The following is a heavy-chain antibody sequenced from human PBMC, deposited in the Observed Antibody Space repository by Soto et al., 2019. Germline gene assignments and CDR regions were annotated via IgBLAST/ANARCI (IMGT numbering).Heavy chain of an antibody. D-gene: IGHD3-10*01. Sequence: SLRLSCAASTFTLSDHYMDWVRQVPGKGLEWVGRTRNKVNSYTTEYAASVRGRFTISSDASKNSLYLQMSRLKTEDKAMYYCVRLAGGNYYTDHWGQGTLVTVS. J-gene: IGHJ4*02. CDR2: TRNKVNSYTT. V-gene: IGHV3-72*01. CDR1: TFTLSDHY. CDR3: VRLAGGNYYTDH.